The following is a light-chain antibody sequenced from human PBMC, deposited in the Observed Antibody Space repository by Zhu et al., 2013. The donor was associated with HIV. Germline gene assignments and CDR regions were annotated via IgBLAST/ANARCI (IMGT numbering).Light chain of an antibody. CDR3: QSYDSSLSTSEVV. V-gene: IGLV1-40*01. Sequence: QSVLTQPPSVSGAPGQRVTISCTGSSSNIGAGYDIHWYQQLPGTAPKLLIYGNANRPSGVPDRFSGSKSGTSASLAITGLQAEDEADYYCQSYDSSLSTSEVVFGGGTKLTVL. CDR1: SSNIGAGYD. CDR2: GNA. J-gene: IGLJ2*01.